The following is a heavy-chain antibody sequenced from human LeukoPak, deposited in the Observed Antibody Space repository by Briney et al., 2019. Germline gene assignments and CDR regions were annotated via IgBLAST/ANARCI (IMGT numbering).Heavy chain of an antibody. CDR1: GASISSSGYC. J-gene: IGHJ3*02. D-gene: IGHD6-13*01. Sequence: ETLSLTCTVSGASISSSGYCWGWARQAPGKGLEWVSAISGRDGRTYYTDSVKGRFTISRDNSKNTLYLQMNSLRAEDTAVYYCAKGQGAAAGTRAFDIWGQGTMVTVSS. V-gene: IGHV3-23*01. CDR2: ISGRDGRT. CDR3: AKGQGAAAGTRAFDI.